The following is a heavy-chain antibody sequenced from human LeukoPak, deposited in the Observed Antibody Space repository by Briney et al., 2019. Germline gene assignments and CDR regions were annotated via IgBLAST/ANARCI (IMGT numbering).Heavy chain of an antibody. D-gene: IGHD3-22*01. CDR1: GFTFSNYP. V-gene: IGHV3-23*01. Sequence: GGSLRLSCAASGFTFSNYPMNWVRQSPERGLEWVSAISGTGGSTSYADSLKGRFTIPRDNSKNTLYLQMSSLTAEDTAVYYCAKECGRDYDDRAFDIWGQGTMVTVSS. J-gene: IGHJ3*02. CDR2: ISGTGGST. CDR3: AKECGRDYDDRAFDI.